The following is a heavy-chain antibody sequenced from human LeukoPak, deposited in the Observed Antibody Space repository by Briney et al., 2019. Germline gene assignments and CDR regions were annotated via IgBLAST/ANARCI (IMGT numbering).Heavy chain of an antibody. CDR2: ISYDGSNK. J-gene: IGHJ6*02. V-gene: IGHV3-30*03. D-gene: IGHD6-19*01. Sequence: PGGSLRLSCAASGFTFSSYGMHWVRQAPGKGLEWVAVISYDGSNKYYADSVKGRFTISRDNSKNTLYLQMNSLRAEDTAVYYCARAGGSGWSSFGYYYGMDVWGQGTTVTVSS. CDR3: ARAGGSGWSSFGYYYGMDV. CDR1: GFTFSSYG.